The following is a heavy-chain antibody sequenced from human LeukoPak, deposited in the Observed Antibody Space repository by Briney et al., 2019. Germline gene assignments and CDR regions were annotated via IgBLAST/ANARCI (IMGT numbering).Heavy chain of an antibody. V-gene: IGHV1-8*01. CDR3: ARVMGNYYYYYGMDV. Sequence: ASVKVSCKASGYTFTSYDINWVRQATGQGLEWMGWMNPNSGNTGYAQKFQGRVTMTRNTSISTAYMELSSLRSEDTAVYYCARVMGNYYYYYGMDVWGQGTTVTVSS. J-gene: IGHJ6*02. D-gene: IGHD1-26*01. CDR2: MNPNSGNT. CDR1: GYTFTSYD.